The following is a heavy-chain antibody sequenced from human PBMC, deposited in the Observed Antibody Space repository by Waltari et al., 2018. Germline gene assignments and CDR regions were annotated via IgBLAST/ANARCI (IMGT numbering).Heavy chain of an antibody. V-gene: IGHV3-48*04. Sequence: SMNWVRQAPGKGLEWVSYISSSSSTIYYADSVKGRFTISRDNAKNSLYLQMNSLRAEDTAVYYCARDGGYSSSWYWFDPWGQGTLVTVSS. D-gene: IGHD6-13*01. J-gene: IGHJ5*02. CDR2: ISSSSSTI. CDR1: S. CDR3: ARDGGYSSSWYWFDP.